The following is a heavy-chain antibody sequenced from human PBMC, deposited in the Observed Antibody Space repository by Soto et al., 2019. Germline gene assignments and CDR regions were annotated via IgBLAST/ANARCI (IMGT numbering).Heavy chain of an antibody. Sequence: QLQLQESGPGLVKPSETLSLTCTVSGASVSSGSYYWGWIRQPPGKGLEWIGNVYYIRNTYYNPSLQSRVAISVDTSQRQFSLRLSSVTAADTAVYYCVGPDTYQRDWEGYYSYDLDVWGPGTTVTVSS. CDR3: VGPDTYQRDWEGYYSYDLDV. V-gene: IGHV4-39*01. D-gene: IGHD1-26*01. CDR1: GASVSSGSYY. CDR2: VYYIRNT. J-gene: IGHJ6*02.